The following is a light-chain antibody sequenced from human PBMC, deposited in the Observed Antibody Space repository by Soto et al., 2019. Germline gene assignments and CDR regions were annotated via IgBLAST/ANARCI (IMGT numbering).Light chain of an antibody. CDR3: SLYAGSNSYV. CDR1: SSDVGGYKY. Sequence: QSVLTQPPSASGSPGQSVTITCTGTSSDVGGYKYVSWYQQHPGNAPKLMIYEVSKRPSGVPDRFSGSKSDNTASLTVSGLQAEDEADYYCSLYAGSNSYVFGTGTRVTVL. J-gene: IGLJ1*01. V-gene: IGLV2-8*01. CDR2: EVS.